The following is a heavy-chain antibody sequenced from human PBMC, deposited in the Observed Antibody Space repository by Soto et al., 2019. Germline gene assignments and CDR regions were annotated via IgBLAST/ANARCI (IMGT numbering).Heavy chain of an antibody. D-gene: IGHD4-4*01. J-gene: IGHJ6*02. CDR3: TTELRTSTNYNHGMDV. Sequence: EVQLLESGGGLVQPGGSLRLSCAASGFTFSTYAMSWVRQAPGKGLEWVSVISASGGSTFYADSVKGRFTVSRDNSRNTLYLQVISLRVEHTAVYYCTTELRTSTNYNHGMDVWGQGTTATGSS. V-gene: IGHV3-23*01. CDR2: ISASGGST. CDR1: GFTFSTYA.